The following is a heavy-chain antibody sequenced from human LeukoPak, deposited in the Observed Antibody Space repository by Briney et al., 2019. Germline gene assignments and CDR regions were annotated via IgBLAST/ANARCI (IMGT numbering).Heavy chain of an antibody. V-gene: IGHV3-11*04. J-gene: IGHJ4*02. Sequence: PGGSLRLSCAASGFTFSDYYMSWIRQAPGKGLEWVSYVRSSGSTIYYADSVKGRFTISRDNAKNSLYLQMNSLRAEDTAVYYCARADCSSTSCYEFDYWGQGTLVTVSS. CDR3: ARADCSSTSCYEFDY. CDR2: VRSSGSTI. D-gene: IGHD2-2*01. CDR1: GFTFSDYY.